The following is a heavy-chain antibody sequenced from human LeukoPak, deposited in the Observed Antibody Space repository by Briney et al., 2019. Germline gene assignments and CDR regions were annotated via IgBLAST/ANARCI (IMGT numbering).Heavy chain of an antibody. D-gene: IGHD6-13*01. Sequence: GGSLRLSCAASGFTSSIYWMSWVRQAPGKGLEWVANIKEDGSEKYYVDSVKGRFIISRDNAKNSLYLQMNSLRAEDTAVYYCARAHSSSFDYWGQGTLVTVSS. CDR3: ARAHSSSFDY. CDR1: GFTSSIYW. J-gene: IGHJ4*02. CDR2: IKEDGSEK. V-gene: IGHV3-7*04.